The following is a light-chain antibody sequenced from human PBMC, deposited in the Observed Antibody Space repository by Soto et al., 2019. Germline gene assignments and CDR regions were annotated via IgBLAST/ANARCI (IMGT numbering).Light chain of an antibody. J-gene: IGKJ3*01. V-gene: IGKV1-39*01. CDR1: QSITTY. Sequence: DIQMTQSPSSLSASVGDRVTITCRASQSITTYLNWYQQKPGKAPKLLIYAASSLQSGVPSRFSGSGSGTDFTLTISILQPEDFATYYCQQSFSASITFGPGTTVTIQ. CDR2: AAS. CDR3: QQSFSASIT.